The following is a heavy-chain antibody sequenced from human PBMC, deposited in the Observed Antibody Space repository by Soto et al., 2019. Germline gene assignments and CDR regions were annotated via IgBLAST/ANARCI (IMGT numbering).Heavy chain of an antibody. V-gene: IGHV3-7*03. CDR2: VRQDGGAQ. Sequence: GGSLRLSCVASGFTFTTYWMSWVRQAPGKGLQWVANVRQDGGAQYYVDSVKGRFTISRDNAKNSVYLQMDSLRVEDTAVYYCVRGGHGSGSYLGSSWGQGILVTVSS. D-gene: IGHD3-10*01. CDR3: VRGGHGSGSYLGSS. CDR1: GFTFTTYW. J-gene: IGHJ5*02.